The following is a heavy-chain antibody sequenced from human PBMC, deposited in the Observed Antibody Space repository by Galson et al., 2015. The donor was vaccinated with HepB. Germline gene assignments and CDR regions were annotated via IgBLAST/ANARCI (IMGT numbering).Heavy chain of an antibody. V-gene: IGHV3-74*01. CDR2: INIDGGST. J-gene: IGHJ4*02. CDR1: GFTVRRHC. D-gene: IGHD1-26*01. CDR3: AREMNSGAYYPFDY. Sequence: SLRLSCAASGFTVRRHCLRWVRQGPGNGLEWISRINIDGGSTAYADSVRGRFTIPRDDAKNTVYLQMNSLRVDDTAVYFCAREMNSGAYYPFDYWGPGTLVTVAS.